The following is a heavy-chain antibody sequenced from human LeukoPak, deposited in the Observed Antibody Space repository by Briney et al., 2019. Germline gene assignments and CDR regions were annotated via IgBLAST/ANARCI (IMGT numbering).Heavy chain of an antibody. V-gene: IGHV1-18*01. Sequence: ASVKVSCKGSGYTFTSYGISGVRQAPGRGREGVGWSSAYNGNTNYAQKPQGRVTMTTDTSTSTAYMELRSLRSDDTAVYYCARGVWFGELSAFDIWGQGTMVTVSS. CDR3: ARGVWFGELSAFDI. D-gene: IGHD3-10*01. CDR2: SSAYNGNT. J-gene: IGHJ3*02. CDR1: GYTFTSYG.